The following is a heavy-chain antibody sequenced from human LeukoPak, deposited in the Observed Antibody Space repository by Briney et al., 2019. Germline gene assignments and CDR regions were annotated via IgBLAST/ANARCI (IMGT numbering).Heavy chain of an antibody. D-gene: IGHD3-22*01. V-gene: IGHV4-39*01. CDR3: ARHRTDHWDYDSSGYYYYYYMDV. CDR1: GGSISSSSYY. J-gene: IGHJ6*03. CDR2: IYYSGST. Sequence: SETLSLTCTVSGGSISSSSYYWGWIRQPPGKGLEWIGSIYYSGSTYYNPSLKSRVTISVDTSKNQFSLKLSSVTAADTAVYYCARHRTDHWDYDSSGYYYYYYMDVWGKGTTVTISS.